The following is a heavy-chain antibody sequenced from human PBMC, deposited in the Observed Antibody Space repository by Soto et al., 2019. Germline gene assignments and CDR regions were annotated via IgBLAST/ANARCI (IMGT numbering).Heavy chain of an antibody. Sequence: EVQLLESGGGLVQPGGSLRLSCAASGFTFSSYAMSWVRQAPGKGLEWVSAISGSGGSTYYADSVKGRFTISRDISKNTLYLQINSLRAEDTAVYYCAKEGYSNYASADYWGQGTLVTVSS. V-gene: IGHV3-23*01. J-gene: IGHJ4*02. CDR2: ISGSGGST. CDR3: AKEGYSNYASADY. CDR1: GFTFSSYA. D-gene: IGHD4-4*01.